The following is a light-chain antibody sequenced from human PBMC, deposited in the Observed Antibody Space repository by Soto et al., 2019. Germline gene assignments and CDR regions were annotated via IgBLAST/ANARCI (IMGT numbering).Light chain of an antibody. V-gene: IGLV2-14*01. CDR3: ISYTGSSTPYV. CDR2: EVS. CDR1: SSDVGSYDH. Sequence: QSALTQPASVSGSPGQSITISCSGTSSDVGSYDHVAWYQQFPGKTPKLMIYEVSNRPSGVSSRFSGSKSGNTASLTISGLPAEDEADYYSISYTGSSTPYVFGSGTKLTVL. J-gene: IGLJ1*01.